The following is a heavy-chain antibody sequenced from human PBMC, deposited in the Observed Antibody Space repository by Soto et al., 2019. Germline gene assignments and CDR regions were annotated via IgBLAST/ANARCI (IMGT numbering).Heavy chain of an antibody. V-gene: IGHV1-69*01. CDR1: GGTFSSYA. CDR3: ARGVYCSSNSCVGYYGMDV. J-gene: IGHJ6*02. D-gene: IGHD2-2*01. CDR2: CIPIFGTA. Sequence: QVQLVQSGAEVKKPGYSVKVSCKASGGTFSSYAISWVRQAPGQGLEWMGGCIPIFGTANYAQKFQGRVTITADESTIKAYMELSSLRSEDTAVYYCARGVYCSSNSCVGYYGMDVWGQGTTVTDSS.